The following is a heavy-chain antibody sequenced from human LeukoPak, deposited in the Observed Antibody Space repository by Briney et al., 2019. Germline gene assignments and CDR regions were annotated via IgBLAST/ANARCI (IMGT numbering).Heavy chain of an antibody. CDR3: ARAPYRSGSYYNPLDY. V-gene: IGHV3-20*04. D-gene: IGHD3-10*01. CDR1: GFTFDDYG. J-gene: IGHJ4*02. CDR2: INWNGGST. Sequence: PGGSLRLSCAASGFTFDDYGMSWVRQAPGKRLEWVSGINWNGGSTGYADSVKGRFTISRDNAKNSLYLQMNSLRAEDTALYYCARAPYRSGSYYNPLDYCDQGTLVTVSS.